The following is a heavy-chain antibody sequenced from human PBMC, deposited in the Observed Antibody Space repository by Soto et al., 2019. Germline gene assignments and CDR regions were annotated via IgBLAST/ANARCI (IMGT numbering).Heavy chain of an antibody. CDR3: ARKDIAGNSVDF. Sequence: PGESLKISCKGSGYSFTSYWISWVRQMPGKGLEWMGRIDPTNSYITYNPSFQGQVTISADKSISTAYLQWSSLKASDSAMFYCARKDIAGNSVDFWGQGTLVTVSS. V-gene: IGHV5-10-1*04. J-gene: IGHJ4*02. CDR2: IDPTNSYI. D-gene: IGHD6-13*01. CDR1: GYSFTSYW.